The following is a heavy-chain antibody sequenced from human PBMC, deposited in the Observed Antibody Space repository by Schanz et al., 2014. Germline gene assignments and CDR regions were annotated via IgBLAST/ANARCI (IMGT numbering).Heavy chain of an antibody. V-gene: IGHV4-4*02. Sequence: QVQLQESGPGLVKPSGTLSLTCAVSGGSISSSNWWSWVRQPPGKGLEWIGEIYHSGSTNYNPSLKSPITTPVHQTNNLYSLNPTSVTAADTAVYYCARAPTGYGMDVWGQGTTVTVSS. CDR2: IYHSGST. CDR3: ARAPTGYGMDV. J-gene: IGHJ6*02. CDR1: GGSISSSNW.